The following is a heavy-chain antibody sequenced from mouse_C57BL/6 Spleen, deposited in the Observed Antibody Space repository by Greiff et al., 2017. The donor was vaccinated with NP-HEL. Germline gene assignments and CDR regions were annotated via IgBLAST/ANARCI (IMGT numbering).Heavy chain of an antibody. D-gene: IGHD1-1*01. Sequence: QVHVKQSDAELVKPGASVKLSCKVSGYTFTDHTIHWMKQRPEQGLEWIGYIYPRDGSTKYNEKFKGKATLTADKSSSTAYMQLNSLTSEDSAVFYCARVITAVGDFYAMDDWGQGTSVTVSS. CDR1: GYTFTDHT. J-gene: IGHJ4*01. CDR3: ARVITAVGDFYAMDD. V-gene: IGHV1-78*01. CDR2: IYPRDGST.